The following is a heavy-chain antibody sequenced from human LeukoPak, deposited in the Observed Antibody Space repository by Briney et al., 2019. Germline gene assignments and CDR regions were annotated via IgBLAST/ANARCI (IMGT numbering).Heavy chain of an antibody. J-gene: IGHJ5*02. D-gene: IGHD4-23*01. Sequence: WASVKVSCKASGYTFTSNYIHWVRQAPGQGLEWMGMIYPRDGSTSYAQKFQGRVTLTRSTSISTAYMELRSLTSEDTAVYYCARDYGGNSGWFDPWGQGTLVTISS. V-gene: IGHV1-46*01. CDR2: IYPRDGST. CDR3: ARDYGGNSGWFDP. CDR1: GYTFTSNY.